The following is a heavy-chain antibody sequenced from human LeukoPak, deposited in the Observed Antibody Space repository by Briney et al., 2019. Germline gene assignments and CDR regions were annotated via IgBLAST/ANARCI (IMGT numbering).Heavy chain of an antibody. Sequence: GGSLRLSCAASGFTFSSYAMHWVRQAPGKGLEWVAVISYDGSNKYYADSVKGRFTISRDNSKNTLYLQMNSLRAEDTAVYYCARDPAYYFDCWGQGTLVTVSS. CDR1: GFTFSSYA. CDR3: ARDPAYYFDC. CDR2: ISYDGSNK. J-gene: IGHJ4*02. V-gene: IGHV3-30-3*01. D-gene: IGHD6-25*01.